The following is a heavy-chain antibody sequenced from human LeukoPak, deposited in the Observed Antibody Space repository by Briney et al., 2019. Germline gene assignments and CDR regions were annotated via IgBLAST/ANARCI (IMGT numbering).Heavy chain of an antibody. D-gene: IGHD1-26*01. Sequence: PGGSLRLSCAASGFTFSSYSMNWVRQAPGKGLEWVSYISSSGSTIYYADSGKGRFTISRDNAKNSLYLQMNSLRAEDTAVYYCATPTRGVSGPDYWGQGTLVTVSS. J-gene: IGHJ4*02. V-gene: IGHV3-48*04. CDR3: ATPTRGVSGPDY. CDR2: ISSSGSTI. CDR1: GFTFSSYS.